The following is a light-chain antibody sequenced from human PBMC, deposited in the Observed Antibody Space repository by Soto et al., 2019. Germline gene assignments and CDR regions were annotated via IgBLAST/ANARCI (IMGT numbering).Light chain of an antibody. Sequence: DIQMTQSPSTLSASVGDRVTITCRASQSISSWLAWYQQKPGKAPKLLIYDASSLESGVPSRFSGSGSGTEFTLTITSLQPEDFATYYGQQYNSYPWTFGQGTKVVIK. V-gene: IGKV1-5*01. CDR2: DAS. CDR1: QSISSW. J-gene: IGKJ1*01. CDR3: QQYNSYPWT.